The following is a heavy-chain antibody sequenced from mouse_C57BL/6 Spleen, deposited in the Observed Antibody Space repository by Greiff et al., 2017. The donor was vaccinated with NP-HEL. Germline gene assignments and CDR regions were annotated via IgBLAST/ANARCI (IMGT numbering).Heavy chain of an antibody. CDR1: GYTFTSYW. J-gene: IGHJ2*01. D-gene: IGHD2-5*01. CDR3: ARSEGYYSNYFDY. CDR2: IDPSDSYT. V-gene: IGHV1-50*01. Sequence: QVQLQQPGAELVKPGASVKLSCKASGYTFTSYWMQWVKQRPGQGLEWIGEIDPSDSYTNYNQKFKGKATLTVDTSSSTAYMQLSSLTSEDSAVYDGARSEGYYSNYFDYWGQGTTLTVSS.